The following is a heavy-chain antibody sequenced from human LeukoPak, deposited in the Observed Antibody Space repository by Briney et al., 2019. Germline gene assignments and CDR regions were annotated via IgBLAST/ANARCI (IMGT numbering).Heavy chain of an antibody. CDR1: GFTFSRHA. J-gene: IGHJ4*02. Sequence: GGSLRLSCAASGFTFSRHAMSWVRQAPGKGLEWVSAISGSGDSTYYADSVKGQFTISRDNSKNTLYLQMNSLRAEDTAIYYCAKRGAEVGTTVAPGDYWGQGTLVTVSS. V-gene: IGHV3-23*01. D-gene: IGHD1-26*01. CDR3: AKRGAEVGTTVAPGDY. CDR2: ISGSGDST.